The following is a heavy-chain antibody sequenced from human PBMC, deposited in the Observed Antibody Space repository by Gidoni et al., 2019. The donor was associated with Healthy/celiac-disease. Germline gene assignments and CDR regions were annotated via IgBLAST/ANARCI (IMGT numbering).Heavy chain of an antibody. CDR1: GFTFRNAW. V-gene: IGHV3-15*07. CDR2: IKSKTDGGTT. Sequence: EVQLVESGGGLVKPGGSLRLSCAASGFTFRNAWMNWVRPAPGKGLEWVGRIKSKTDGGTTDYAAPVKGRFTISRDDSKNTLYLQMNSLKTEDTAVYYCTTEYYYGSGSYVDYWGQGTLVTVSS. CDR3: TTEYYYGSGSYVDY. J-gene: IGHJ4*02. D-gene: IGHD3-10*01.